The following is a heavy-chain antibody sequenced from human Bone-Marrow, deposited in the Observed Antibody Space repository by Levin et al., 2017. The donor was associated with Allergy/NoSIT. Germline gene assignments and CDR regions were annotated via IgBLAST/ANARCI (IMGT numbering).Heavy chain of an antibody. CDR3: ARQRVTMVRGVYYYGMDV. Sequence: GGSLRLSCAASGFTFSSYDMHWVRQATGKGLEWVSAIGTAGDTYYPGSVKGRFTISRENAKNSLYLQMNSLRAGDTAVYYCARQRVTMVRGVYYYGMDVWGQGTTVTVSS. CDR2: IGTAGDT. CDR1: GFTFSSYD. D-gene: IGHD3-10*01. V-gene: IGHV3-13*01. J-gene: IGHJ6*02.